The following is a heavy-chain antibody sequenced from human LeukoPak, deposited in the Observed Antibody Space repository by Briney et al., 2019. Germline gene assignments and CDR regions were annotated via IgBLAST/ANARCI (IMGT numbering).Heavy chain of an antibody. CDR2: ISGSGGST. D-gene: IGHD2-21*02. CDR1: RFTFSSYA. J-gene: IGHJ4*02. CDR3: AKARDIVVVTAKYYFDY. V-gene: IGHV3-23*01. Sequence: GGSLRLSCAASRFTFSSYAMSWVRQAPGKGLEWVSAISGSGGSTYYADSVKGRFTISRDNSKNTLYLQMNSLRAEDTAVYYCAKARDIVVVTAKYYFDYWGQGTLVTVSS.